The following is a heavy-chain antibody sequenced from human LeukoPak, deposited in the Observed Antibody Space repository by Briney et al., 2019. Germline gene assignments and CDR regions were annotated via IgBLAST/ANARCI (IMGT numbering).Heavy chain of an antibody. CDR3: SGLMDV. V-gene: IGHV3-74*01. D-gene: IGHD3-10*01. CDR1: GFTLSGYW. J-gene: IGHJ6*02. Sequence: GGSLRLSCAASGFTLSGYWMHWVRQAPGEGLVWVSRIDPDGITTNYADSVKGRFTTSRDNARNTLYLQMNSLYYCTRVQAGRSGLMDVWGRGATVTVSS. CDR2: IDPDGITT.